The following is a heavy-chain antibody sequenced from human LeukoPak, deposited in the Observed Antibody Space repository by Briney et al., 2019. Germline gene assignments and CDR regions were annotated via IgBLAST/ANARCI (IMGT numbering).Heavy chain of an antibody. CDR2: IYYSGST. J-gene: IGHJ4*02. CDR1: GGSISSSSYY. Sequence: NPSETLSLTCTVSGGSISSSSYYWGWIRQPPGKGLEWIGSIYYSGSTYYNPSLKSRVTVSVDTSKNQFSPKLRSVTASDTAVYYCARHDGIAAPHDYWGQGTLVTVSS. CDR3: ARHDGIAAPHDY. V-gene: IGHV4-39*01. D-gene: IGHD6-13*01.